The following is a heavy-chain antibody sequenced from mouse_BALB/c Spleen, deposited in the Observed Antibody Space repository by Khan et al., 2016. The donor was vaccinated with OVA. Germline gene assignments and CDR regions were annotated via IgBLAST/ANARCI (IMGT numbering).Heavy chain of an antibody. CDR1: GYSITSDYA. CDR3: ARSLYYSYGYALDC. J-gene: IGHJ4*01. Sequence: EVQLVESGPGLVKPSQSLSLTCTVTGYSITSDYAWNWIRQFPGNKLEWMGYISSTGGTSYNPSLKSRISITRDTSKKQFVLQLKSVTTEDTATYYCARSLYYSYGYALDCWGRGTSVTVSS. V-gene: IGHV3-2*02. D-gene: IGHD2-14*01. CDR2: ISSTGGT.